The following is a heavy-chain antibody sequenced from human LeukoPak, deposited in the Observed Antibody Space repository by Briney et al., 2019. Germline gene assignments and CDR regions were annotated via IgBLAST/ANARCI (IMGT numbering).Heavy chain of an antibody. CDR3: ARAPRGYCSGGSCYHFDY. V-gene: IGHV4-61*02. CDR2: IYTSGST. CDR1: GGSISSGSYY. Sequence: PSETLSLTCTVSGGSISSGSYYWSWIRQPAGKGLEWIGRIYTSGSTNYNPSLKSRVTISVDTSKNQFSLKLSSVTAADTAVYYCARAPRGYCSGGSCYHFDYWGQGTLVTVSS. J-gene: IGHJ4*02. D-gene: IGHD2-15*01.